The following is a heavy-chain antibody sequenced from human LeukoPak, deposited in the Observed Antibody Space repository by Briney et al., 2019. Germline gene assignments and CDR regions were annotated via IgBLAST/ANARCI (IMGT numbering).Heavy chain of an antibody. CDR1: GFTFSDYY. J-gene: IGHJ6*02. D-gene: IGHD4-11*01. Sequence: GGSLRLSCAASGFTFSDYYMSWIRQAPGKGLEWVSYISSSVTSVWYADSVKGRFTISRDNAKNSLYLQVNSLRAEDTAVYYCARRRYSTYGMDVWGQGTTVTVSS. V-gene: IGHV3-11*01. CDR2: ISSSVTSV. CDR3: ARRRYSTYGMDV.